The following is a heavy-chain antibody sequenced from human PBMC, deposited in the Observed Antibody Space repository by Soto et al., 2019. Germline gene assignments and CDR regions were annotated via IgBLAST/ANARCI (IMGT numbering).Heavy chain of an antibody. D-gene: IGHD7-27*01. CDR2: IIPIFGKT. V-gene: IGHV1-69*01. CDR1: GGAFSTSS. Sequence: QVQLVQSGAEVKEPGTSVKVSCKASGGAFSTSSFVWVRQGPGQGLEWMGGIIPIFGKTNVAPKFRDRITFTADESTRTAYMELSSLRSEDMAIYYCARDVVRSTGGDSWGQGTLVTVSS. CDR3: ARDVVRSTGGDS. J-gene: IGHJ4*02.